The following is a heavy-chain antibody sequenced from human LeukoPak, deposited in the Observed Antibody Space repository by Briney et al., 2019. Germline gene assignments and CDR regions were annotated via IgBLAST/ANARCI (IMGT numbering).Heavy chain of an antibody. CDR2: INSDGSST. V-gene: IGHV3-74*01. J-gene: IGHJ4*02. CDR1: GFTLSNYW. D-gene: IGHD2-21*01. CDR3: AIQNHYSLDY. Sequence: PGGSLRLSCAASGFTLSNYWVHWVRQAPGKGLVWVSRINSDGSSTNYADSVKGRFTISRDNAKNTLYLQVNSLRAEDTAVYYCAIQNHYSLDYWGQGTLVTVSS.